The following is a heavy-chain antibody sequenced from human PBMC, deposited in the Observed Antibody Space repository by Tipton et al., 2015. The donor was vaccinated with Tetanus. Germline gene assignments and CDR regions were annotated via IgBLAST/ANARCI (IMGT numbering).Heavy chain of an antibody. J-gene: IGHJ4*02. Sequence: SLRLSCAASGFTFSDQWMSWIRQAPGKGLEWVAHISPDGSGQYYVDSVKGRFTISRDNAKKSLSLWMSGLRAEDTAVFYCSSGTGFWGQGTPVTVSS. CDR1: GFTFSDQW. CDR3: SSGTGF. CDR2: ISPDGSGQ. D-gene: IGHD3/OR15-3a*01. V-gene: IGHV3-7*01.